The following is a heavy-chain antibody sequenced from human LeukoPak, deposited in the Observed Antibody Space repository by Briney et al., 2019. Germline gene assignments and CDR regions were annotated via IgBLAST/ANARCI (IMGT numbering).Heavy chain of an antibody. Sequence: GGSLRLSCAASGFSFSSYNMNWVRQTPGKGLEWVSSITSSSTYTFYADSVKGRFTISRDNAKNTLYLQMNSLRAEDTAVYYCARGLVIRIDYWGQGTLVTVSS. D-gene: IGHD3-9*01. CDR1: GFSFSSYN. V-gene: IGHV3-21*01. J-gene: IGHJ4*02. CDR3: ARGLVIRIDY. CDR2: ITSSSTYT.